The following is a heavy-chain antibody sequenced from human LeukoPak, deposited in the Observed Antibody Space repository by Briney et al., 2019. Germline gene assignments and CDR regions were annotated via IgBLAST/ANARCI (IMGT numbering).Heavy chain of an antibody. CDR3: ARERGWLNDYNWFDP. CDR1: GFTFSSYG. CDR2: IWYDGSNK. D-gene: IGHD3-22*01. V-gene: IGHV3-33*01. J-gene: IGHJ5*02. Sequence: GRSLRLSCAASGFTFSSYGMHWVRQAPGKALEWVAVIWYDGSNKYYADSVKGRFTVSRDNSKNTLYLQMNSLRAEDTAVYYCARERGWLNDYNWFDPWGQGTLVTVSS.